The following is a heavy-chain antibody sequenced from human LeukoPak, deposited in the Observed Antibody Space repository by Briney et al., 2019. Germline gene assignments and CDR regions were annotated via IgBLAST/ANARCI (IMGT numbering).Heavy chain of an antibody. V-gene: IGHV3-30*02. CDR2: IRYDGSNK. CDR3: ARDRSGYDLFDY. D-gene: IGHD5-12*01. J-gene: IGHJ4*02. Sequence: GSLRLSCAASGFTFSSYGMHWVRQAPGKGLEWVAFIRYDGSNKYYADSVKGRFTISRDNSKNTLYLQMNSLRAEDTAVYYCARDRSGYDLFDYWGQGTLVTVSS. CDR1: GFTFSSYG.